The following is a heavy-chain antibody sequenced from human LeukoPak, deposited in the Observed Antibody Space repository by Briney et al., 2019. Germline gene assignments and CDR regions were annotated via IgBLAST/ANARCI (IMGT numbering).Heavy chain of an antibody. CDR1: GGSISSYY. CDR3: ARGEDGYGDFDY. J-gene: IGHJ4*02. CDR2: IYYSGST. Sequence: SETLSLTCTVSGGSISSYYWSWIRQPPGKGLERIGYIYYSGSTNYNPSLKSRVTISVDTSKNQFSLKLSSVTAADTAVYYCARGEDGYGDFDYWGQGTLVTVSS. D-gene: IGHD5-24*01. V-gene: IGHV4-59*01.